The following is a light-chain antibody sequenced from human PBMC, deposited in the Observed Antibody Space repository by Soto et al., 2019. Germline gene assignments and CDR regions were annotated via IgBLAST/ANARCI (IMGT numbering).Light chain of an antibody. Sequence: DIQMTQSPSTLSASVGDRVTITCRAGQRISGSLAWYQQKPGKAPKLLIYEASNLKSGVPSRFSGSGSGTEYTLTISSLQPDDSASYYCQQYNGYWTFGQGTRVEIK. J-gene: IGKJ1*01. CDR2: EAS. V-gene: IGKV1-5*03. CDR3: QQYNGYWT. CDR1: QRISGS.